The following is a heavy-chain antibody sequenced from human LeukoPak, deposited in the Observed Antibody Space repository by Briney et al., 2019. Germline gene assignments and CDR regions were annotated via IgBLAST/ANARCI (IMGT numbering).Heavy chain of an antibody. CDR3: ARGIVGVTFFGY. CDR2: INWNGGST. Sequence: GGSLRLSCAASGFTFDDYGMSWVRQAAGKGLEWVSGINWNGGSTAYADSVTGRFTISRDNAKTTLYLQMNSLRAEDTALYYCARGIVGVTFFGYGGQGPLVTVSS. CDR1: GFTFDDYG. J-gene: IGHJ4*02. D-gene: IGHD1-26*01. V-gene: IGHV3-20*04.